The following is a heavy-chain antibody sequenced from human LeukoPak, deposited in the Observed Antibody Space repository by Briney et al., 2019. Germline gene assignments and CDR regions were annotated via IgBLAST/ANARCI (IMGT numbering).Heavy chain of an antibody. J-gene: IGHJ4*02. Sequence: PSETLSLTCAVYGGSFSGYYWSWIRQPPGKGLEWIGEINHSGSTNYNPSLKSRVTISVDTSKNQFSLKLSSVTAADTAVYYCANTYYDSSGYFDYWGQGTLVTVSS. CDR1: GGSFSGYY. CDR2: INHSGST. CDR3: ANTYYDSSGYFDY. D-gene: IGHD3-22*01. V-gene: IGHV4-34*01.